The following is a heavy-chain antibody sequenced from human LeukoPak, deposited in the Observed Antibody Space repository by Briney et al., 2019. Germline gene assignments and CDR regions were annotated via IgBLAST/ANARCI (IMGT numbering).Heavy chain of an antibody. D-gene: IGHD1-26*01. CDR3: ARGGGDY. Sequence: GESLGLSCVASGFTFSDYWMTWVRQAPGKGLEWVANIKQDGSDKKYVDSVKGRFTISRDNARNSLYLQMDSLRDEDTAVYYCARGGGDYWGQGTLVTVTS. CDR2: IKQDGSDK. J-gene: IGHJ4*02. V-gene: IGHV3-7*01. CDR1: GFTFSDYW.